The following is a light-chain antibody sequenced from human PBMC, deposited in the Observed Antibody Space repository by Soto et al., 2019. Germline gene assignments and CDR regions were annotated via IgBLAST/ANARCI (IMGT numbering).Light chain of an antibody. CDR2: DVT. CDR3: NSYTGSATPYV. Sequence: QSALNPPGSVSGSPGQSITIYCPGTSSDVGGYNYVSWYQHHPDKAPKLVIYDVTNRPSGVSNRFSGSKAGNTASLTISGLQAEDEADYYCNSYTGSATPYVFGTGTKVTVL. V-gene: IGLV2-14*03. J-gene: IGLJ1*01. CDR1: SSDVGGYNY.